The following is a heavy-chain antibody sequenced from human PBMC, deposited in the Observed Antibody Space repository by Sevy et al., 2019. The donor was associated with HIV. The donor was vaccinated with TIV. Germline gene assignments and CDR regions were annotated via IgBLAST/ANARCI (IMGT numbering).Heavy chain of an antibody. Sequence: GGSLRLSCAASGFTFSNAWMSWVRQAPGKGLEWVGRIKSKTDGGTTDYAAPVKGRFTISRDDSKNTLYLQMNSLKTEDTAVYYCTTDRYSSGWHNNFDYWGQGTLVTVSS. CDR1: GFTFSNAW. J-gene: IGHJ4*02. D-gene: IGHD6-19*01. CDR3: TTDRYSSGWHNNFDY. V-gene: IGHV3-15*01. CDR2: IKSKTDGGTT.